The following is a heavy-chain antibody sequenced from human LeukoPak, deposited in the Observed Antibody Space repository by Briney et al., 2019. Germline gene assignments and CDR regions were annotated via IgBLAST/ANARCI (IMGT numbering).Heavy chain of an antibody. V-gene: IGHV3-7*01. Sequence: GGSLRLSCAASGFTFSSYWMSWVRQAPGKGLEWVANIKEDGSEKSDVDSVKGRFTISRDNAKNSLYLQMNSLRVEDTAVYYCAELGITMIGGVWGKGTTVTISS. D-gene: IGHD3-10*02. CDR2: IKEDGSEK. CDR1: GFTFSSYW. CDR3: AELGITMIGGV. J-gene: IGHJ6*04.